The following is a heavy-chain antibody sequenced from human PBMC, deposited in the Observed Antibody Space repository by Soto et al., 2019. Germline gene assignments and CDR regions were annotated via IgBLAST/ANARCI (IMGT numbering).Heavy chain of an antibody. V-gene: IGHV3-23*01. D-gene: IGHD3-16*01. CDR3: AKRGWGGWGGIDY. Sequence: EVQLLESGGGLVQPGGSLRLSCAASGFTFSSYAMSWVRQAPGKGLEWVSAIRGSGGSTYYADSVKGRFTISRDNSKNSLSFKMKSRMAEDTAEYYCAKRGWGGWGGIDYWGQGTLVTVSS. CDR1: GFTFSSYA. CDR2: IRGSGGST. J-gene: IGHJ4*02.